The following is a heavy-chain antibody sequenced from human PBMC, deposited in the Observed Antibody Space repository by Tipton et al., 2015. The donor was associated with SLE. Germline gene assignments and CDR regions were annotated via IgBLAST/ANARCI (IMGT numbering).Heavy chain of an antibody. Sequence: TLSLTCTVSGGSISSYYWRWIRQPAGGGLEWIGGIYTNENTNYNPSLKSRVTMSVDTSKNHFSLKLISVTAADTAVYYCAREFLNPVTTVHYYFDLWGRGTLVTVSS. D-gene: IGHD4-11*01. CDR2: IYTNENT. V-gene: IGHV4-4*07. J-gene: IGHJ2*01. CDR1: GGSISSYY. CDR3: AREFLNPVTTVHYYFDL.